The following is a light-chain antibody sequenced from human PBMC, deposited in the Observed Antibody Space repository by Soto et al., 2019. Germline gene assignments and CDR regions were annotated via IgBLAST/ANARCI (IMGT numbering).Light chain of an antibody. CDR2: ATS. CDR3: QQYGDWPLT. V-gene: IGKV3-15*01. J-gene: IGKJ4*01. CDR1: QSVGNN. Sequence: EIVLTQSPATLSVSPGERATLSCRASQSVGNNFAWYQQKPGQAPRLLIFATSTRATGVPARFSGSGSGTEFTLTISSLQSEDCAVYYCQQYGDWPLTFGGGAKVEIE.